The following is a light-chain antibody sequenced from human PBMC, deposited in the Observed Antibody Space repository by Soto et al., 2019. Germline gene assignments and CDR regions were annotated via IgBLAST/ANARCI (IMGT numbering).Light chain of an antibody. J-gene: IGKJ3*01. CDR1: QSVNSN. V-gene: IGKV3-15*01. CDR3: QQYNNWPFT. CDR2: GAS. Sequence: EIMMTQSPVTLSVSPGERATLSCRASQSVNSNLAWYQQKPGQAPRLLIYGASTRATGIPASFIGNGSGTEFTLTARSLQPEDFAVYYCQQYNNWPFTFGPGTKVDIK.